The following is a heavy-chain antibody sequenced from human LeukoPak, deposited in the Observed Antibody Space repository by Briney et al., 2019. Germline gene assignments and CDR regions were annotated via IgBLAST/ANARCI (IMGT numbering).Heavy chain of an antibody. CDR3: AHEGYCSTASCYYFDH. CDR2: FHWNDDK. CDR1: WFSLSTSWVG. V-gene: IGHV2-5*01. J-gene: IGHJ4*02. Sequence: EPRPTLVNPTLALTLTCTFSWFSLSTSWVGVGWIRQTPEKALEGLGFFHWNDDKRYSPSLKSRLTLTKDTSKNQVVLTITNMDPVDTATYFCAHEGYCSTASCYYFDHWGQGTLVTASS. D-gene: IGHD2-2*01.